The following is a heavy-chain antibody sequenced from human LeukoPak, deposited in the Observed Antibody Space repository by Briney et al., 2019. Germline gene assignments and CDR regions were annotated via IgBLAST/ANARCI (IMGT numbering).Heavy chain of an antibody. CDR1: SDSIRSHY. Sequence: KPSETLSLTWSVSSDSIRSHYWSWIRRPAGKGLEWIGRVFASGLTSYNPSLKSRVSMSIDTSKNRFSLKMNSVTAADTAVYYCARGGGYTYVFDYWGQGTQVTVSS. CDR3: ARGGGYTYVFDY. J-gene: IGHJ4*02. D-gene: IGHD5-18*01. CDR2: VFASGLT. V-gene: IGHV4-4*07.